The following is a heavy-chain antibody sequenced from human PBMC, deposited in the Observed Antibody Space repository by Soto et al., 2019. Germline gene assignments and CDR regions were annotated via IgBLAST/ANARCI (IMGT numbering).Heavy chain of an antibody. CDR2: INHSGDT. D-gene: IGHD3-22*01. CDR3: ARGPYGYYEKSGNYYAEYFQH. J-gene: IGHJ1*01. V-gene: IGHV4-34*01. CDR1: GESFSGYY. Sequence: SETLSLTCAVYGESFSGYYWSWIRQPPGKGLEWIGQINHSGDTNYNPSLKSRVTISVDTSKNQFSLKLNSVTAADTAVYYCARGPYGYYEKSGNYYAEYFQHWGQGTLVTVPS.